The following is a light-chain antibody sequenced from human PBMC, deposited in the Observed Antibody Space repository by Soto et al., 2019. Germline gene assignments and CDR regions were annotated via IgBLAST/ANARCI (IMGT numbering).Light chain of an antibody. CDR3: SSYTSIIAVV. Sequence: QSALTQPASVSGSPGQSITISCTGTYYDIGPYNYVSWYQQHPGKAPKLLIYDVTNRPSGISDRFSGSKSGRTASLTISGLQAEDEADYYCSSYTSIIAVVFGGGTKLTVL. CDR2: DVT. J-gene: IGLJ2*01. CDR1: YYDIGPYNY. V-gene: IGLV2-14*03.